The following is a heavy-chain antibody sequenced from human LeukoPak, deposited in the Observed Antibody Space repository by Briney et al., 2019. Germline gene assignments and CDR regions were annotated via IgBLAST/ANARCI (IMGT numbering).Heavy chain of an antibody. Sequence: GGSPRLSCAASGFTVSSNYMSWVRQAPGKGLEWVSVIYSGGSTYYADSVKGRFTISRDNSKNTLYLQMNSLRAEDTAVYYCAREYYSSSWNYWGQGTLVTVSS. CDR2: IYSGGST. CDR3: AREYYSSSWNY. CDR1: GFTVSSNY. D-gene: IGHD6-13*01. V-gene: IGHV3-66*01. J-gene: IGHJ4*02.